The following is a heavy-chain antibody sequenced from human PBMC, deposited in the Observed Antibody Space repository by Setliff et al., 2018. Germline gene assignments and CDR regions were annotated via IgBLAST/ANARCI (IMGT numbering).Heavy chain of an antibody. CDR1: GFTFNNAW. V-gene: IGHV3-15*01. CDR2: IKSKTDGGTT. J-gene: IGHJ4*02. CDR3: ATAPGYWATAPFDW. Sequence: PGESLRLSCSASGFTFNNAWMNWVRQAPGKGLEWVGRIKSKTDGGTTDYAAPVTGRFTISRDDSEDTLYLQMNSLKTEDTGIYYCATAPGYWATAPFDWWGLGTLVTVSS. D-gene: IGHD2-2*03.